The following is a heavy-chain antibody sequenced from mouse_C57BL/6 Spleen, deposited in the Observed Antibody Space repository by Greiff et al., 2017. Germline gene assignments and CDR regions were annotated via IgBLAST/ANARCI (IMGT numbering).Heavy chain of an antibody. D-gene: IGHD2-5*01. V-gene: IGHV10-1*01. CDR3: VRPSNYDWYFDV. J-gene: IGHJ1*03. Sequence: EVQLVESGGGLVQPKGSLKLSCAASGFSFNTYAMNWVRPAPGKGLEWVARIRSKSNNYATYYADSVKDRFTISRDDSESMLYLQMNNLKTEDTAMYYCVRPSNYDWYFDVWGTGTTVTVSS. CDR1: GFSFNTYA. CDR2: IRSKSNNYAT.